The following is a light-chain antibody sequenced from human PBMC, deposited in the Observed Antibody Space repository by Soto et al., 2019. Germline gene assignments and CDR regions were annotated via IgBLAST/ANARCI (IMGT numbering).Light chain of an antibody. CDR2: DAS. CDR3: QQRSSWPQT. J-gene: IGKJ1*01. Sequence: EIVLTQSPATLSLSPGERATLSCRASQSVSTYLAWYQQKPGQAPRLLIYDASNRATGIPARFSGSGSGTYFTLTISSLEPEDSAVYYCQQRSSWPQTFGQGTKVEIK. CDR1: QSVSTY. V-gene: IGKV3-11*01.